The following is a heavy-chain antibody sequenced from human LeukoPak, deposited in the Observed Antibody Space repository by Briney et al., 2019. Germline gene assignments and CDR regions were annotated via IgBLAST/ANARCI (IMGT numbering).Heavy chain of an antibody. CDR2: IDNGGSDT. CDR1: GFTFSNYW. J-gene: IGHJ4*02. D-gene: IGHD6-13*01. CDR3: ARGAWDSSSWYGY. Sequence: GGSLRLSCAASGFTFSNYWMHWVRHAPGKGLVWVSRIDNGGSDTRHADSVKGRFTISRDNAKNTLYLQMNSLRAEDTAVYYCARGAWDSSSWYGYWGQGTLVTVSS. V-gene: IGHV3-74*01.